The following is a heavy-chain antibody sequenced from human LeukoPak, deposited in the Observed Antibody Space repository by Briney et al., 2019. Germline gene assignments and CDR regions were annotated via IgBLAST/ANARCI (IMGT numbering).Heavy chain of an antibody. CDR1: GFTFDDYA. Sequence: PGRSLRLSCAASGFTFDDYAMHWVRQAPGKGLEWVSGISWNSGSIGYADSVKGRFTISRDNAKNSLYLQMNSLGAEDMALYYCAAAETNDAFDIWGQGTMVTVSS. V-gene: IGHV3-9*03. J-gene: IGHJ3*02. CDR2: ISWNSGSI. CDR3: AAAETNDAFDI. D-gene: IGHD1-7*01.